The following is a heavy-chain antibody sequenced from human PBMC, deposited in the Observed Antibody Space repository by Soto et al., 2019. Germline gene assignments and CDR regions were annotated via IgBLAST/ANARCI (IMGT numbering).Heavy chain of an antibody. CDR2: IYYSGST. Sequence: LSLTCTVSGGSISSYYWSWIRQPPGKGLEWIGYIYYSGSTNYNPSLKGRVTISVDTSKNQFSLKLSSVTAADTAVYYCARQTWIQLWSDAFDIWGQGTMVTVSS. V-gene: IGHV4-59*01. J-gene: IGHJ3*02. CDR3: ARQTWIQLWSDAFDI. CDR1: GGSISSYY. D-gene: IGHD5-18*01.